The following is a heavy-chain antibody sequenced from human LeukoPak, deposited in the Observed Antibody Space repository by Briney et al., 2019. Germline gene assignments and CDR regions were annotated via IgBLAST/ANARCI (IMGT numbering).Heavy chain of an antibody. Sequence: ASVKVSCKASGGTFSSYAISWVRQAPGQGLEWMGGIIPIFGTANYAQKFQGRVTITADESTSTAYMELSSLRAEDTAVYYCAKTPYHRYAFDIWGQGTMVTVSS. V-gene: IGHV1-69*13. CDR2: IIPIFGTA. J-gene: IGHJ3*02. CDR1: GGTFSSYA. CDR3: AKTPYHRYAFDI.